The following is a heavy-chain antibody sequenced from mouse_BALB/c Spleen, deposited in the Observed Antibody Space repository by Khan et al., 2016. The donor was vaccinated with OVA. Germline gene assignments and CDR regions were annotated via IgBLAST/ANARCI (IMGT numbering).Heavy chain of an antibody. J-gene: IGHJ1*01. CDR1: GYTFTDYE. CDR2: IDPETGGT. CDR3: TRSDCYDGYFDV. D-gene: IGHD2-12*01. Sequence: QVQLKQSGAELVRPGASVTLSCKASGYTFTDYEMHWVKQTPVHGLEWIGAIDPETGGTAYNQKFKGKATLTADKSSSTAYLQLRSLTSEGSAVYYCTRSDCYDGYFDVWGAGTTVTVSS. V-gene: IGHV1-15*01.